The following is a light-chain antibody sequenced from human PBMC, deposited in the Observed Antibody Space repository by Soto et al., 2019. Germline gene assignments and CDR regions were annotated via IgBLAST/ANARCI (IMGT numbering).Light chain of an antibody. CDR1: SSNIGAGYD. CDR3: QYYDSSLSRV. V-gene: IGLV1-40*01. Sequence: QPVLTQPPSVSGAPGQRITISCTGSSSNIGAGYDVHWYRQFPGTAPKLLIYGDNNRPSGVPDRFSGSKSGTSASLAITGLQVDDEADYYCQYYDSSLSRVFGTGTKLTVL. J-gene: IGLJ1*01. CDR2: GDN.